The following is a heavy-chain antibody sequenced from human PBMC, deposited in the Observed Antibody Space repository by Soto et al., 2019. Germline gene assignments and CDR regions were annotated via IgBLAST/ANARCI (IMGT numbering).Heavy chain of an antibody. V-gene: IGHV3-23*01. Sequence: GGSLRLSCVVSGFTFSSYAMSWVRQAPGKGLEWVSRISGSGDNTGYAGSVKGRFTISRDNSKNTLYLQMNNLRVEDTAVYYCAREYSSAWKTFDYWGQGTLVTVSS. J-gene: IGHJ4*02. D-gene: IGHD6-19*01. CDR1: GFTFSSYA. CDR3: AREYSSAWKTFDY. CDR2: ISGSGDNT.